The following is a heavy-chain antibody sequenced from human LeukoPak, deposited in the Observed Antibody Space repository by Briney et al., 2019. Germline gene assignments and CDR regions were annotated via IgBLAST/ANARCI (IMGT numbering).Heavy chain of an antibody. CDR3: ARDIVVVVAAYYYYYGMDV. V-gene: IGHV3-23*01. CDR1: GFTFATYA. CDR2: IDSSGAGT. Sequence: PGGSLRLSCAASGFTFATYAMSWVRQAPGKGLEWVSAIDSSGAGTYYANSAKGRFTISRDNSKNTLYLQMNSLRAEDTAVYYCARDIVVVVAAYYYYYGMDVWGQGTTVTVSS. D-gene: IGHD2-15*01. J-gene: IGHJ6*02.